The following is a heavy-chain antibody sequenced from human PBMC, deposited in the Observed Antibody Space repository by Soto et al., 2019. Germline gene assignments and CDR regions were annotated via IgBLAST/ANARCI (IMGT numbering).Heavy chain of an antibody. V-gene: IGHV4-31*03. CDR2: IYYSGST. J-gene: IGHJ4*02. Sequence: PSETLSLTCTVSGGSISSGGYYWSWIRQHPGKGLEWIGYIYYSGSTYYNPSLKSRVTISVDTSKNQFSLKLSSVTAADTAVYYCARGLEWLLYVDYWGQGTLVTVSS. CDR1: GGSISSGGYY. CDR3: ARGLEWLLYVDY. D-gene: IGHD3-3*01.